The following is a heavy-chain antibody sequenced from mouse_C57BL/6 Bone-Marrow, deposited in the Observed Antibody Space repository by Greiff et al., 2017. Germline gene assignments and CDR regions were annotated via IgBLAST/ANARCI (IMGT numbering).Heavy chain of an antibody. V-gene: IGHV2-2*01. CDR2: IWSGGST. Sequence: QVQLQQSGPGLVQPSQSLSITCTVSGFSLTSYGVHWVRQSPGKGLEWMGVIWSGGSTDYNAAFISRLSISKDNSKSQVFFKLNSLQADDTAIYYCSSKGYGSSYWYFDVWGTGTTVTVSS. D-gene: IGHD2-10*02. CDR3: SSKGYGSSYWYFDV. CDR1: GFSLTSYG. J-gene: IGHJ1*03.